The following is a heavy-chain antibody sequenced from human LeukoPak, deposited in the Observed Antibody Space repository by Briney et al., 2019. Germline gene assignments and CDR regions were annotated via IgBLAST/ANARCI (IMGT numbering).Heavy chain of an antibody. V-gene: IGHV3-7*01. CDR3: AKEGAYPIITYDS. Sequence: GSLRLSCAASGFTFSSYWVNWVRQAPGKGLEWVANIKGDGNEKNYVDSVRGRFSISRDNAKNSLYLQMDSLRAEDTAVYYCAKEGAYPIITYDSWGQGALVTVSS. CDR1: GFTFSSYW. CDR2: IKGDGNEK. D-gene: IGHD3-10*01. J-gene: IGHJ5*01.